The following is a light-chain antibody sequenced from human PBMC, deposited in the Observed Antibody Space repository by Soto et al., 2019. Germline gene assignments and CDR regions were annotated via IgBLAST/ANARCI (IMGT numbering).Light chain of an antibody. CDR1: SSDVGGFSY. CDR2: EDT. V-gene: IGLV2-8*01. J-gene: IGLJ3*02. CDR3: SSYAGSNNGAV. Sequence: QSALTQPPSASGAPGQSVTISCTGTSSDVGGFSYVSWYQQHPGKAPKLIIYEDTNRPSGVPDRLTGCQSGNTASLTVSGLPAEDDADYYCSSYAGSNNGAVFGGGTKLTVL.